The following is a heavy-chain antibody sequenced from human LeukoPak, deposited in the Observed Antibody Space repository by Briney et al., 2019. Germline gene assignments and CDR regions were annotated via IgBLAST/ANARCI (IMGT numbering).Heavy chain of an antibody. Sequence: TGGSLRLSCAASGFTFSSYAMSWVRHAPGKGLEWVSAISGSGGSTYYADSVKGRFTISRDNSKNTLYLQMNSLRAEDTAVYYCAKTMVRGVIGVDYWGQGTLVTVSS. J-gene: IGHJ4*02. V-gene: IGHV3-23*01. CDR1: GFTFSSYA. CDR3: AKTMVRGVIGVDY. D-gene: IGHD3-10*01. CDR2: ISGSGGST.